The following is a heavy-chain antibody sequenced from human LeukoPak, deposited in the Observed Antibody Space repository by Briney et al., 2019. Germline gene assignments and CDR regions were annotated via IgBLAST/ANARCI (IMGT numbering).Heavy chain of an antibody. V-gene: IGHV3-33*01. CDR1: GFTFSTYG. J-gene: IGHJ4*02. Sequence: GGSLRLSCAASGFTFSTYGMHWVRQAPGKGLEWVAVIWSDGSDKYYADSVKGRFTISRDNSKLYLQMDSLRVEDTAVYHCARDYCGGDCYNFDYWGQGTLVTVSS. CDR3: ARDYCGGDCYNFDY. D-gene: IGHD2-21*02. CDR2: IWSDGSDK.